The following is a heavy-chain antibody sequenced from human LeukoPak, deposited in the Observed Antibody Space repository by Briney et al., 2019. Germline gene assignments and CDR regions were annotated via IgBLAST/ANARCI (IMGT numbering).Heavy chain of an antibody. CDR1: GFTFSLRW. CDR3: ARDKNLGNYFDY. D-gene: IGHD1-14*01. Sequence: GGSLRLSCAVSGFTFSLRWMSWVRQAPGKGLEWVANINEYGSEKYYVDSVRGRFTVSRGNAKNSLYLQMNSLRAEDTAVYYCARDKNLGNYFDYWGQGTLVTVSS. CDR2: INEYGSEK. J-gene: IGHJ4*02. V-gene: IGHV3-7*01.